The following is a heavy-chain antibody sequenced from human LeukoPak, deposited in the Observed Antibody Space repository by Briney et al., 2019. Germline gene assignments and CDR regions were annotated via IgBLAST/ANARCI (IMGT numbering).Heavy chain of an antibody. D-gene: IGHD6-19*01. CDR1: GFTFSSYW. Sequence: PGGSLRLSCAASGFTFSSYWMTWVRQAPGKGVEWVANIKQDGSERNYVDSVKGRFTISRDNAKNSLYLQMNTLRDEDTAVYYCATGAGCGYWGQGTLVTVSS. V-gene: IGHV3-7*03. CDR2: IKQDGSER. J-gene: IGHJ4*02. CDR3: ATGAGCGY.